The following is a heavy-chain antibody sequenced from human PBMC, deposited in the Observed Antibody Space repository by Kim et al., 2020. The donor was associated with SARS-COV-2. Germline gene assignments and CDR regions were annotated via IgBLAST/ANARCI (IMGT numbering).Heavy chain of an antibody. CDR1: GGSISSYY. J-gene: IGHJ6*02. CDR3: ARSRGHYYYYYGMDV. V-gene: IGHV4-59*08. CDR2: IYYSGST. Sequence: SETLSLTCTVSGGSISSYYWSWIRQPPGKGLEWIGYIYYSGSTNYNPSLKSRVTISVDTSKNQFSLKLSSVTAADTAVYYCARSRGHYYYYYGMDVWGQG.